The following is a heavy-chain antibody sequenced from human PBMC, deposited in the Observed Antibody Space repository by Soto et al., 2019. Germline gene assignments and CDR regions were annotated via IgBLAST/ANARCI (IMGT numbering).Heavy chain of an antibody. V-gene: IGHV1-18*01. Sequence: ASVKVSCKASGYAFTSYGISWVRQAPGQGLEWMGWISAYNGNTNYAQKLQGRVTMTTDTSTSTAYMALRSLRSDDTAAYYCARAGEDSGSYYGVGWFDPWGQGTLVTVSS. J-gene: IGHJ5*02. CDR2: ISAYNGNT. D-gene: IGHD1-26*01. CDR1: GYAFTSYG. CDR3: ARAGEDSGSYYGVGWFDP.